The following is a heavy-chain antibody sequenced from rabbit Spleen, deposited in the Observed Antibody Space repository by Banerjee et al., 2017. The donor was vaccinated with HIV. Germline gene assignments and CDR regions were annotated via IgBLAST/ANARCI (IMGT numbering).Heavy chain of an antibody. Sequence: QSLEESGGDLVKPGASLTLTCRASGVSFSGNSYMCWVRQAPGKGLEWIACIDTGSSGFTYFASWAKGRFTISKTSSTTVTLQMTSLTAADTATYFCARDTSSSFSSYGMDLGGPGTLVTVS. V-gene: IGHV1S40*01. CDR2: IDTGSSGFT. CDR1: GVSFSGNSY. J-gene: IGHJ6*01. D-gene: IGHD1-1*01. CDR3: ARDTSSSFSSYGMDL.